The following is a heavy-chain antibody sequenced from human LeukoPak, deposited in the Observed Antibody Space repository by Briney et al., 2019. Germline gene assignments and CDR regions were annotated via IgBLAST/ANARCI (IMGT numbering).Heavy chain of an antibody. CDR2: ISSSSSYI. Sequence: GGSLRLSCAASGFTFSSYSMNWVRQAPGKGLEWVSSISSSSSYIYYADSVKGLFTISRDNAKNSLYLQMNSLRAEDTAVYYCARDEGERGYLNWFDPWGQGTLVTVSS. CDR3: ARDEGERGYLNWFDP. V-gene: IGHV3-21*01. J-gene: IGHJ5*02. CDR1: GFTFSSYS. D-gene: IGHD3-3*01.